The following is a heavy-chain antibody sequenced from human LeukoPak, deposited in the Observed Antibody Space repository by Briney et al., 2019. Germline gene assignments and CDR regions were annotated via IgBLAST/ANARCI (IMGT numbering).Heavy chain of an antibody. CDR2: ISSSSSYI. CDR1: GFTFSSYS. D-gene: IGHD6-19*01. Sequence: TGGSLRLSCAASGFTFSSYSMNWVRQAPGKGLEWVSSISSSSSYIYYADSVKGRFTIPRDNSKNTLYLQMNSLRAEDTAVYYCARDQVAVAGRRRGAFDIWGQGTMVTVSS. V-gene: IGHV3-21*04. J-gene: IGHJ3*02. CDR3: ARDQVAVAGRRRGAFDI.